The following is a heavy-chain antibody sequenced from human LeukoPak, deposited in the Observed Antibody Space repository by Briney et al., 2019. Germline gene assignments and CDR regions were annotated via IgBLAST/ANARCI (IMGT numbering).Heavy chain of an antibody. D-gene: IGHD3-22*01. Sequence: GGSLRLSCAASGFTFSSYGMHWVRQAPGKGLEWVAVAYTGGNTRYYADSVNGRFTVSKDISQNTLYLQMSSLRAEDTAVYYCATGGAFYYGHWGQGTLVTVSS. J-gene: IGHJ4*02. CDR3: ATGGAFYYGH. CDR2: AYTGGNTR. V-gene: IGHV3-33*01. CDR1: GFTFSSYG.